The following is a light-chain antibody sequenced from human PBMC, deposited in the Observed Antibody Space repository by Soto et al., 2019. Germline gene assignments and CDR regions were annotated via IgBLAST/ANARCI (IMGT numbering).Light chain of an antibody. Sequence: EIVMTQSPVTLSVSPGEGATLSCWASQSIGKDVAWYQQRPGQAPRLLIYGAPTRAPGIPARFSGSGSGTDFTLTISGLLSEDFALYYCQQYNNWPRTFGQGTNV. CDR3: QQYNNWPRT. V-gene: IGKV3-15*01. J-gene: IGKJ1*01. CDR2: GAP. CDR1: QSIGKD.